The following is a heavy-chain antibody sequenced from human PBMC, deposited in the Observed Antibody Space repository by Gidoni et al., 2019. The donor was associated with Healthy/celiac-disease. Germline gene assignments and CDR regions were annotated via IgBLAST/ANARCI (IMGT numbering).Heavy chain of an antibody. CDR2: ISAYNVNT. V-gene: IGHV1-18*01. CDR1: GYTFTSYG. Sequence: QVQLVQSGAEVKKPGASVKVSCKAAGYTFTSYGISWVRQAPGQGLEWMGWISAYNVNTNDAQKLQGRVTMTTDTSTSTAYMELSSLRSDDTAVYYCARINFWSVYLYGMDVWGQGTTVTVSS. D-gene: IGHD3-3*01. J-gene: IGHJ6*02. CDR3: ARINFWSVYLYGMDV.